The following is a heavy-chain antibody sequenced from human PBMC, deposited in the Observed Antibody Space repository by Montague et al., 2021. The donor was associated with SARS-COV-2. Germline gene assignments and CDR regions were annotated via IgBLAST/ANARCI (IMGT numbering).Heavy chain of an antibody. CDR1: GGSMNTDSYY. D-gene: IGHD6-19*01. CDR3: ARAGYSTGFGWFDP. J-gene: IGHJ5*02. Sequence: SETLSLTCTVSGGSMNTDSYYWGWIRQPPGRGPEWIATIYYSGTIYYNPSLQSRATISADMSTNQFYLKLTSVTAADTAVYHCARAGYSTGFGWFDPWGQGTLVTVSS. V-gene: IGHV4-39*01. CDR2: IYYSGTI.